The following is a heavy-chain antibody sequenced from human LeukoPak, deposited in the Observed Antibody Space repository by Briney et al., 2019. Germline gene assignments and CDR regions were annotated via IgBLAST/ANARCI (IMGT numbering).Heavy chain of an antibody. J-gene: IGHJ6*03. CDR2: ISSSDSTI. CDR1: GFTFSIYE. CDR3: ARILRQRITIFGVSKFWGNMDV. D-gene: IGHD3-3*01. Sequence: GGSLRLSCAASGFTFSIYEMNWVRQAPGKGLEWVSYISSSDSTIYYADSVKGRFTISRDNAKNSLYLQMNSLRAEDTAVYYCARILRQRITIFGVSKFWGNMDVWGKGTTVTVSS. V-gene: IGHV3-48*03.